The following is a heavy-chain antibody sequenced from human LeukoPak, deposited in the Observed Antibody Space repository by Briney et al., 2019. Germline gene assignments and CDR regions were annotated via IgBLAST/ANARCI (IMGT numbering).Heavy chain of an antibody. V-gene: IGHV6-1*01. CDR3: ARNQRITMVRGKKDYYYGMDV. J-gene: IGHJ6*02. CDR2: TYYRSKWYN. Sequence: SQTLSLTCALSGDSVSSNSAAWTWIRQSPSRGLEWLGRTYYRSKWYNDYAVSVKSRITINPDTSKNQFSLQLNSVTPEDTAVYYCARNQRITMVRGKKDYYYGMDVWGQGTTVTVSS. CDR1: GDSVSSNSAA. D-gene: IGHD3-10*01.